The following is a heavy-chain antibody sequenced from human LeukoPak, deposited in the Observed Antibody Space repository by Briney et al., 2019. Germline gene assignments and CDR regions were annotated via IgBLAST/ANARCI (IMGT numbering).Heavy chain of an antibody. D-gene: IGHD3-22*01. Sequence: ASVKVSCKASGYTFTSYYMNWVRQAPGQGLEWMGMINPSGGSTNYAQKFQGRVTVTRDTSTSTVYMELSSLRSEDTAVYYCARGSINYNSGGYYENPPLDYWGQGTLVTVSS. CDR2: INPSGGST. CDR3: ARGSINYNSGGYYENPPLDY. J-gene: IGHJ4*02. CDR1: GYTFTSYY. V-gene: IGHV1-46*01.